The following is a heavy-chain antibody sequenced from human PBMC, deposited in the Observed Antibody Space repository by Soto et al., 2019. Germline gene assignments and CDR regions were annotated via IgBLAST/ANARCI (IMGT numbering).Heavy chain of an antibody. Sequence: EVQLVESGGGLVKPGGSLRLSCAASGFTFTNYNLNWVRQAPGKGLEWVSSISSSSSYIYYADSVKGRFTISRDNAKNSLYLQINSLRAEDTAVYYCARMELGGFDIWGQGTMLTVS. CDR1: GFTFTNYN. V-gene: IGHV3-21*01. D-gene: IGHD1-26*01. CDR3: ARMELGGFDI. CDR2: ISSSSSYI. J-gene: IGHJ3*02.